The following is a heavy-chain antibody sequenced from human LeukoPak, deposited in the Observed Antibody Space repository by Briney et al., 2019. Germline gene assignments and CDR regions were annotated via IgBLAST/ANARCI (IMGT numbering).Heavy chain of an antibody. CDR3: ARALTTLAYEGY. CDR2: ISGSNSYI. D-gene: IGHD1-1*01. Sequence: GGSLRLSCAASGFTFSSYTMHWIRQAPGKGLEWVSSISGSNSYIFYADSVKGRFTVSRDNAKDSLYLQMNSLRAEDTAVYYCARALTTLAYEGYWGQGTLVTVSS. J-gene: IGHJ4*02. V-gene: IGHV3-21*01. CDR1: GFTFSSYT.